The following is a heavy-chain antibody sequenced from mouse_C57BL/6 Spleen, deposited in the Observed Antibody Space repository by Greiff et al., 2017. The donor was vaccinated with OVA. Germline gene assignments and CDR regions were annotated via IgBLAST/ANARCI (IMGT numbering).Heavy chain of an antibody. Sequence: QVQLQQPGAELVMPGASVKLSCKASGYTFTSYWMHWVKQRPGQGLEWIGEIDPSDSYTNYNQKFKGKSTLTVDKSSSTAYMQHSSLTSEDSAVYYCARGSIVTTYYAMDDWGKGTSVTVSS. D-gene: IGHD2-5*01. CDR1: GYTFTSYW. J-gene: IGHJ4*01. V-gene: IGHV1-69*01. CDR3: ARGSIVTTYYAMDD. CDR2: IDPSDSYT.